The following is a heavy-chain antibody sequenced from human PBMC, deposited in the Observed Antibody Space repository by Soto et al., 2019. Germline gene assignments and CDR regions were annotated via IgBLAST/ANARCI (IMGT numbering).Heavy chain of an antibody. CDR1: GYTFTSYG. J-gene: IGHJ6*02. CDR3: ARDWNVDTAMVTSYYYYGMDV. Sequence: ASVKVSCKASGYTFTSYGISWVRQAPGQGLEWMGWISAYNGNTNYAQKLQGRVTMTTDTSTSTAYMELRSLRSDDTSVYYCARDWNVDTAMVTSYYYYGMDVWGQGTLVTVSS. V-gene: IGHV1-18*01. D-gene: IGHD5-18*01. CDR2: ISAYNGNT.